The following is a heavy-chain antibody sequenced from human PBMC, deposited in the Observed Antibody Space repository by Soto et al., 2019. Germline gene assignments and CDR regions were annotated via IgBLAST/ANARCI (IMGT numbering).Heavy chain of an antibody. Sequence: PGGSLRLSCAATGFTFSSYAMSWVRQAPGKGLEWVSVISGSGGGTYYADSVKGRFTISRDKSKNSLYLQMNSRRAEDTAVFYCARTAAARPIPYLDSWGHGTLVTVSS. CDR3: ARTAAARPIPYLDS. CDR2: ISGSGGGT. D-gene: IGHD6-6*01. V-gene: IGHV3-23*01. J-gene: IGHJ4*01. CDR1: GFTFSSYA.